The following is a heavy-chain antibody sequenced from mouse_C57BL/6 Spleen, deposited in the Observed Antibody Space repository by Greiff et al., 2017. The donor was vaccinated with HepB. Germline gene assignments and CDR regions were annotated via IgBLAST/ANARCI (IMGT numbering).Heavy chain of an antibody. Sequence: VQLQQPGAELVKPGASVKMSCKASGYTFTSYWITWVKQRPGQGLEWIGDIYPGSGSTNYNEKFKSKATLTVDTSSSTAYMQLSSLTSEDSAVYYCASYSNYPLYYFDYWGQGTTLTVSS. CDR2: IYPGSGST. CDR3: ASYSNYPLYYFDY. CDR1: GYTFTSYW. D-gene: IGHD2-5*01. J-gene: IGHJ2*01. V-gene: IGHV1-55*01.